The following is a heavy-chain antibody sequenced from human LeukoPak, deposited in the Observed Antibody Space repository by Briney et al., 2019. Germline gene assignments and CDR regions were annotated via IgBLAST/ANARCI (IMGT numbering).Heavy chain of an antibody. Sequence: SQTLSLTCAISGDSVSSNSVTWNWIRQSPSRGLEWLGRTYYRSTWYNDYAVSVRGRITVNPDTSKNQFSLHLNSVTPEDTAVYYCARRLTQYDCFDPWGQGILVTDSS. CDR3: ARRLTQYDCFDP. V-gene: IGHV6-1*01. D-gene: IGHD2-2*01. CDR2: TYYRSTWYN. CDR1: GDSVSSNSVT. J-gene: IGHJ5*02.